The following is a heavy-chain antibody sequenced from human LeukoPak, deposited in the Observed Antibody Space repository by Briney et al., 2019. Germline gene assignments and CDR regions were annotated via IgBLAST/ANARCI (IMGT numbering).Heavy chain of an antibody. CDR2: ISSNGGST. D-gene: IGHD3-22*01. CDR1: GFTFSSYA. CDR3: AKQDRDYYDSSGH. V-gene: IGHV3-64D*06. Sequence: GGSLRLSCSASGFTFSSYAMHWVRQAPGKGLEYVSAISSNGGSTYYADSVKGRFTISKDNSKNTLYLQMSSLRVEDTAVYYCAKQDRDYYDSSGHWGQGTLVTVSS. J-gene: IGHJ4*02.